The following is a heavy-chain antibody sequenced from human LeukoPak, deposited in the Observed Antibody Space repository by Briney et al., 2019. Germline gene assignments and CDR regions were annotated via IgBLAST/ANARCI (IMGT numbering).Heavy chain of an antibody. V-gene: IGHV1-2*02. CDR2: INPNSGGT. Sequence: ASVKVSCKASGYTFTGYYMHWVRQAPGQGLECMGWINPNSGGTNYAQKFQGRVTMTRDTSISTAYMELSRLRSDDTAVYYCARVSLVGATEFDYWGQGTLVTVSS. CDR3: ARVSLVGATEFDY. CDR1: GYTFTGYY. J-gene: IGHJ4*02. D-gene: IGHD1-26*01.